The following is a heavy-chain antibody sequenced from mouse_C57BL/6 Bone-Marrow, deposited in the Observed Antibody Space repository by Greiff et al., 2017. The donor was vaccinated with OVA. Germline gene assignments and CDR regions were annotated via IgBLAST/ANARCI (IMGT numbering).Heavy chain of an antibody. J-gene: IGHJ3*01. CDR1: GFNIKDDY. V-gene: IGHV14-4*01. CDR3: TTGKYDGYSAWFAY. Sequence: EVKLQESGAELVRPGASVKLSCTASGFNIKDDYMHWVKQRPEQGLEWIGWIDPENGDTEYASKFQGQATITADTSSNTAYLQLSSLTSEDTAVYYCTTGKYDGYSAWFAYWGQGTLVTVSA. CDR2: IDPENGDT. D-gene: IGHD2-3*01.